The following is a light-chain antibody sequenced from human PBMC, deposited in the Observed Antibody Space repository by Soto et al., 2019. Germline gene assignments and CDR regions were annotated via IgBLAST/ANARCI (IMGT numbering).Light chain of an antibody. CDR1: QDISNY. CDR2: DAS. CDR3: QQYDNLPLT. V-gene: IGKV1-33*01. J-gene: IGKJ4*01. Sequence: DIQMTQSPSSLSASVGYRVTITGQASQDISNYLNWYQQKPGKAPKLLIYDASDLETGVPSRFSGSGSGTDFTFTINSLQPEDIATYYCQQYDNLPLTFGGGTKVDIK.